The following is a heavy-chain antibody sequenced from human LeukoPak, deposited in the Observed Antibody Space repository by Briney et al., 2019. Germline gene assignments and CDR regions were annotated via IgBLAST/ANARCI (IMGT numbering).Heavy chain of an antibody. V-gene: IGHV3-23*01. Sequence: GGSLRLSCAASGFTFSADAMTWVRQAPGKGLQWVSAISGSGGDTYYEASVKGRFTISRDNSKNMMYLQMNSLRAEDTAVYYCARDSSGWSKNYWGQGTLVTVSS. CDR3: ARDSSGWSKNY. D-gene: IGHD6-19*01. CDR2: ISGSGGDT. J-gene: IGHJ4*02. CDR1: GFTFSADA.